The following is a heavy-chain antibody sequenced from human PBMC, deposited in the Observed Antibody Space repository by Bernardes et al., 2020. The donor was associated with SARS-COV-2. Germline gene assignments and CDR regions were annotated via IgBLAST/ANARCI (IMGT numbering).Heavy chain of an antibody. J-gene: IGHJ4*02. D-gene: IGHD3-9*01. CDR1: GLTFGSYA. CDR3: VSGANYDVMTGYGLDY. CDR2: ISASGFNT. Sequence: GGSLRLSCVGSGLTFGSYAMTWVRQAPGKGLEWVSTISASGFNTYYADSLKGRLTVSRDNAKHTLYLQLSSLRVEDTAIYYCVSGANYDVMTGYGLDYWGQGTLVTVSS. V-gene: IGHV3-23*01.